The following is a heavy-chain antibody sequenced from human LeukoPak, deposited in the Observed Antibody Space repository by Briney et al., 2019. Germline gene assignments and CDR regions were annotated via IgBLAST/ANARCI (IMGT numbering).Heavy chain of an antibody. J-gene: IGHJ4*02. CDR1: GFTFSGSA. D-gene: IGHD6-13*01. V-gene: IGHV3-73*01. CDR3: TSMGSIPGIARWGSIDY. CDR2: IRSKANSYAT. Sequence: QPGGSLRLSCVASGFTFSGSAMHWVRQASGKGLEWVGRIRSKANSYATAYAASVKGRFTISRDDSKNTAYLQMNSLKTEDTAVYYCTSMGSIPGIARWGSIDYWGQGTLVTVSS.